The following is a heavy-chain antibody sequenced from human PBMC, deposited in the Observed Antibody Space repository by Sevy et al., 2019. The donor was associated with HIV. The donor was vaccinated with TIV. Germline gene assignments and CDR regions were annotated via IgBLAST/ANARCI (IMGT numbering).Heavy chain of an antibody. V-gene: IGHV1-24*01. CDR2: FDPEDGET. Sequence: ASVKVSCNVSGYTLSKLPMHWVRQAPGKGLEWMGGFDPEDGETIDAQKFQGRVIMTEDTSSDTAYMELSSLRSEDTAVYYCATLDFWSDYPFYGVDVWGQGTTVTVSS. CDR1: GYTLSKLP. J-gene: IGHJ6*02. D-gene: IGHD3-3*01. CDR3: ATLDFWSDYPFYGVDV.